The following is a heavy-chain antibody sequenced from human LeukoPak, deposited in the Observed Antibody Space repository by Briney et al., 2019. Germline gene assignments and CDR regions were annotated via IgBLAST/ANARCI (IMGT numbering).Heavy chain of an antibody. CDR3: AKGVEGGYYHHFDY. Sequence: GGSLRLSCAASGFTFSSDAMSWVRQAPGKGLDWVSTISGSGGSTYYADSVKGRFTISRDNSRNTLYLQMNSLRVEDTAVYYCAKGVEGGYYHHFDYWGQGTLVTVSS. J-gene: IGHJ4*02. V-gene: IGHV3-23*01. D-gene: IGHD3-22*01. CDR1: GFTFSSDA. CDR2: ISGSGGST.